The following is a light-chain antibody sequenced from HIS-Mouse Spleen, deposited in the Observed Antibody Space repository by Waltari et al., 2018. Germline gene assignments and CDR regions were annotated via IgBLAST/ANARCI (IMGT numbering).Light chain of an antibody. Sequence: QLVLTQSPSASASLGASVKLTCTLSSGHSSYAIAWQQPQPEKGPRYLMKLNSDGSHSKGDGIPDRFSGSSSGAERYLTISSLQSEDEADYYCQTWGTGILVVFGGGTKLTVL. CDR1: SGHSSYA. V-gene: IGLV4-69*01. CDR2: LNSDGSH. CDR3: QTWGTGILVV. J-gene: IGLJ2*01.